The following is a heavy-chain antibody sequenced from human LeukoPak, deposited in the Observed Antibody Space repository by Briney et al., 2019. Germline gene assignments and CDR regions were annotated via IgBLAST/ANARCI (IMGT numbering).Heavy chain of an antibody. Sequence: SETLSLTCAVYGGSFSGYYWSWIRQPPGKGLEWIGEINHSGSTNYNPFLKSRVTISVDTSKSQFSLKLSSVTAADTAVYYCARGRGLYSSGWYVGAYWGQGTLVTVSS. CDR1: GGSFSGYY. V-gene: IGHV4-34*01. CDR2: INHSGST. D-gene: IGHD6-19*01. CDR3: ARGRGLYSSGWYVGAY. J-gene: IGHJ4*02.